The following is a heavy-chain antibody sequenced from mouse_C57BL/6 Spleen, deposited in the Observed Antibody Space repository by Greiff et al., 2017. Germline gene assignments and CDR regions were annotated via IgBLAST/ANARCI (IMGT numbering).Heavy chain of an antibody. Sequence: EVKLQESGPELVKPGASVKMSCKASGYTFTDYNMHWVKQSHGKSLEWIGYINPNNGGTSYNQKFKGKATLTADKSSSTAYMQLSSLTSEDSAVYFCARMGTVVADYWGQGTTLTVSS. CDR1: GYTFTDYN. D-gene: IGHD1-1*01. CDR2: INPNNGGT. J-gene: IGHJ2*01. CDR3: ARMGTVVADY. V-gene: IGHV1-22*01.